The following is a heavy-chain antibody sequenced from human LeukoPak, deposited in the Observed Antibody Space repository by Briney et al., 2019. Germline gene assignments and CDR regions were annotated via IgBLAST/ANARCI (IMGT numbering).Heavy chain of an antibody. CDR3: ARVADGKGYPFDY. CDR2: IYYSGST. V-gene: IGHV4-39*07. Sequence: SETLSLTCTVSGGSISSSRYYWGWIRQPPGKGLEWIGSIYYSGSTYYKSSLKSRVTISVDTSKNQFSLKLSSVTAADTAVYYCARVADGKGYPFDYWGQGTLVTVSS. CDR1: GGSISSSRYY. J-gene: IGHJ4*02. D-gene: IGHD5-18*01.